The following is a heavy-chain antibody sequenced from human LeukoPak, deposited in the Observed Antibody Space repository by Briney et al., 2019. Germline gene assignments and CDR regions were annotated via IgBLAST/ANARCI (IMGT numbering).Heavy chain of an antibody. CDR1: GGSISSSSYY. J-gene: IGHJ5*02. V-gene: IGHV4-39*01. Sequence: SETLSLTCTVSGGSISSSSYYWGWIRQPPGKGLEWIGSIYYSGSTYYNPSLKSRATISVDTSKNQFSLKLSSVTAADTAVYYCARRDGYNLYNWFDPWGQGTLVTVSS. CDR2: IYYSGST. D-gene: IGHD5-24*01. CDR3: ARRDGYNLYNWFDP.